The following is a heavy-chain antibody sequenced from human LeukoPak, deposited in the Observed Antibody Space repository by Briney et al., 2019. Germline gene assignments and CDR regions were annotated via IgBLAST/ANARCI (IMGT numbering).Heavy chain of an antibody. CDR3: AKGSGILVSPPFDY. Sequence: GGSLRLSCAASGFTFSSYAMSWVRQAPGKGLEWVSAISGSGGSTYYADSVKGRFTISRDNSKNTLYLQMNSLRPDDTAVYYCAKGSGILVSPPFDYWGQGALVTVSS. CDR2: ISGSGGST. J-gene: IGHJ4*02. V-gene: IGHV3-23*01. D-gene: IGHD2-8*02. CDR1: GFTFSSYA.